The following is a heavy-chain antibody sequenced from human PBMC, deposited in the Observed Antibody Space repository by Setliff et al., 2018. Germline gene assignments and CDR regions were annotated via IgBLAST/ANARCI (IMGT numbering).Heavy chain of an antibody. CDR1: GYTFSAYY. CDR3: VRGPGPSVVVAIPFDH. J-gene: IGHJ4*02. V-gene: IGHV1-2*02. D-gene: IGHD5-12*01. CDR2: INPHSGGT. Sequence: GASVKVSCKASGYTFSAYYIHWVRQAPGQGLEWMGWINPHSGGTNFPQTFQGRVTMTRDTSINTAYLELASLRDDDTAVYYCVRGPGPSVVVAIPFDHWGQGSLVTVSS.